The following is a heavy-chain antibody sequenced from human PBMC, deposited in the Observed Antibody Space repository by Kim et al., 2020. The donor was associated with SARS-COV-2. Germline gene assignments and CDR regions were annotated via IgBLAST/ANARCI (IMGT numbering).Heavy chain of an antibody. CDR2: IYYSGST. J-gene: IGHJ6*02. Sequence: SETLSLTCTVSGGSISSSSYYWGWIRQPPGKGLEWIGSIYYSGSTYYNPSLKSRVTISVDTSKNQFSLKLSSVTAADTAVYYCASLPYDYVWGSYRPLLVGMDVWGQGTTVTVSS. V-gene: IGHV4-39*01. CDR1: GGSISSSSYY. D-gene: IGHD3-16*02. CDR3: ASLPYDYVWGSYRPLLVGMDV.